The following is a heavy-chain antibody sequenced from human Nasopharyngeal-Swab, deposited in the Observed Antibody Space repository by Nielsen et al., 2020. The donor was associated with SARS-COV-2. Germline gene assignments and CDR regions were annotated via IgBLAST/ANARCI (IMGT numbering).Heavy chain of an antibody. J-gene: IGHJ4*02. CDR1: GYTFTDYG. V-gene: IGHV1-18*04. D-gene: IGHD3-16*02. Sequence: ASVKVSCKASGYTFTDYGISWVRQAPGQGLEWMGWISAYNGNTNYEQNLQGRVTMTTDTSTSTAYMELRSLRSDDTAVYYCARDEYDYIWGSYRSPFDYWGQGTLVIVSS. CDR3: ARDEYDYIWGSYRSPFDY. CDR2: ISAYNGNT.